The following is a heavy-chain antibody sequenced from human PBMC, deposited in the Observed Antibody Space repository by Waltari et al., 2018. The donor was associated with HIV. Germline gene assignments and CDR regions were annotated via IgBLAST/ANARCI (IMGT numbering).Heavy chain of an antibody. D-gene: IGHD5-12*01. CDR3: TTDKSCYPVF. Sequence: EVRLVESGGGLLKPGGSHIISCKASGSDFSHAWMSWVRQATGKGLVCLVRIKMNIEVMTAAYTVSVQGRFSISRYDSKITVYLDMNILKLEDTAVYYCTTDKSCYPVFWGQGTLVSVSS. V-gene: IGHV3-15*01. CDR2: IKMNIEVMTA. CDR1: GSDFSHAW. J-gene: IGHJ4*02.